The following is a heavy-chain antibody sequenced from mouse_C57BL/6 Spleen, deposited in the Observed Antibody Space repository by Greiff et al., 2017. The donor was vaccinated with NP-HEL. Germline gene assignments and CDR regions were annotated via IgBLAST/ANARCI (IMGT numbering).Heavy chain of an antibody. CDR3: AREVPNWFDY. V-gene: IGHV1-82*01. CDR1: GYAFSSSW. Sequence: VMLVESGPELVKPGASVKISCKASGYAFSSSWMNWVKQRPGKGLEWIGRIYPGDGDTNYNGKFKGKATLTADKSSSTAYMQLSSLTSENSAVYLCAREVPNWFDYWGQGTTLTVSS. CDR2: IYPGDGDT. J-gene: IGHJ2*01. D-gene: IGHD4-1*01.